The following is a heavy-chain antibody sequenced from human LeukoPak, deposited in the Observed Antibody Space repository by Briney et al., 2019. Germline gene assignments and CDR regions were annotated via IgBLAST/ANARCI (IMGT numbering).Heavy chain of an antibody. CDR3: ASHYYDTDGRAFDI. J-gene: IGHJ3*02. CDR2: INPNSGGT. D-gene: IGHD3-22*01. Sequence: GASVKVSCKASGYTFTGYYMHWVRQAPGQGLEWMGWINPNSGGTNYAQKFQGRVTMTRDTSISTAYMELSRLRSDDTAVYYCASHYYDTDGRAFDIWGQGTMVTVSS. CDR1: GYTFTGYY. V-gene: IGHV1-2*02.